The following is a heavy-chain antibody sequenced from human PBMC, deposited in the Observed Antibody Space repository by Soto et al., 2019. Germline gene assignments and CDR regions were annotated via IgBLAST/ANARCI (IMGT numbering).Heavy chain of an antibody. CDR1: GDSISSTNW. CDR2: IYHSGST. V-gene: IGHV4-4*02. Sequence: QVQLQESGPGLVKPSETLSLTCAVSGDSISSTNWWSWVRQSPGKGLEWIGEIYHSGSTNHNPSLKSRXXIXVXXSKNQFSLKLSSMTAADTAVYYCARAVADDYYFDHWGQGTLVTVSS. D-gene: IGHD6-19*01. J-gene: IGHJ4*02. CDR3: ARAVADDYYFDH.